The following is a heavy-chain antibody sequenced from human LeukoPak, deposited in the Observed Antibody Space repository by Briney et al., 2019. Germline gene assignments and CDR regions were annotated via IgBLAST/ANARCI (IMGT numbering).Heavy chain of an antibody. D-gene: IGHD3-16*01. J-gene: IGHJ4*02. CDR3: ARGRAFGVLFDY. CDR2: INHSGST. V-gene: IGHV4-34*01. CDR1: GGSFSGYY. Sequence: SETLSLTCAVYGGSFSGYYWSWIRQPPGKGLEWIGEINHSGSTNYNPSVKSRVTISVDTSKNQFSLKLSSVTAADTAVYYCARGRAFGVLFDYWGQGTLVTVSS.